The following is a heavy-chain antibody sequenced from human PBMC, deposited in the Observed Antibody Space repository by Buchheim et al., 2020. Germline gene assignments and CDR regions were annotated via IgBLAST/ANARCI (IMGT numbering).Heavy chain of an antibody. CDR3: ARGRSPFSIRFLDTGRLYGY. D-gene: IGHD3-3*01. J-gene: IGHJ4*02. CDR1: GGSFSGYY. V-gene: IGHV4-34*01. Sequence: QVQLQQWGAGLLKPSETLSLTCAVYGGSFSGYYWSWIRQPPGKGLEWIGEINHSGSTNYNPSLKSRVTISVDTSKNQFSLKLSSVTAADTAVYYCARGRSPFSIRFLDTGRLYGYWGQGTL. CDR2: INHSGST.